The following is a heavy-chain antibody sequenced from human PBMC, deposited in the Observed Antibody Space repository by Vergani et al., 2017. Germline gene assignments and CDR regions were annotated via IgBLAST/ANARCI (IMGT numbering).Heavy chain of an antibody. J-gene: IGHJ6*03. V-gene: IGHV4-59*12. D-gene: IGHD4-11*01. CDR2: INYSGST. CDR1: GGSFNTNY. Sequence: QVQLEESGPGLVKPSETLSLTCTVSGGSFNTNYWSWIRQSPGKGLEWIGYINYSGSTNYNPSLKSRVTIAVDTSKNQFSLKLSSVTAADTAVYYCARDYSNYGFKDYYMDVWGKGTTVTVSS. CDR3: ARDYSNYGFKDYYMDV.